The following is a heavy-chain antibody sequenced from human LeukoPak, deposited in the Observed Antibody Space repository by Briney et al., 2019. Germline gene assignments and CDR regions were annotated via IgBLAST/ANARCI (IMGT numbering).Heavy chain of an antibody. J-gene: IGHJ4*02. D-gene: IGHD6-19*01. V-gene: IGHV1-2*02. CDR2: INPNSGGT. CDR3: ARNPDSSGWSQTNDY. CDR1: GYTFTGYY. Sequence: GASVKVSCKASGYTFTGYYMHWVRQAPGQGLEWMGWINPNSGGTNYAQKFQGRVTMTRDTSISTAYLDLSSLRSDDTAVYHCARNPDSSGWSQTNDYWGQGTLVTVSS.